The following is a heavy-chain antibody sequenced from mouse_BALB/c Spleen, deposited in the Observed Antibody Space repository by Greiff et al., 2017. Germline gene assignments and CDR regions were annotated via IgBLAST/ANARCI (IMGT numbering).Heavy chain of an antibody. D-gene: IGHD1-2*01. V-gene: IGHV5-6-4*01. CDR2: ISSGGSYT. J-gene: IGHJ2*01. Sequence: EVQLVESGGGLVKPGGSLKLSCAASGFTFSSYTMSWVRQTPEKRLEWVATISSGGSYTYYPASVKGRFTISRDNAKNTLYLQMSSLKSEDTAMYYCTRYGYSFDYWGQGTTLTVSA. CDR3: TRYGYSFDY. CDR1: GFTFSSYT.